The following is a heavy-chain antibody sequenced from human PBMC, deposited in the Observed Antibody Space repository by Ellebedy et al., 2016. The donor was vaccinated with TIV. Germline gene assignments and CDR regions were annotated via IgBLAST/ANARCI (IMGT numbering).Heavy chain of an antibody. CDR2: ISSSSSYI. J-gene: IGHJ6*02. CDR3: ARGHLSGLVMSPSYGFLYGMDV. Sequence: GESLKISXAASGFTFSSYSMNWVRQAPGKGLEWVSSISSSSSYIYYADSVKGRFTISRDNAKNSLYLQMNSLRAEDTAVYYCARGHLSGLVMSPSYGFLYGMDVWGQGTTVTVSS. CDR1: GFTFSSYS. D-gene: IGHD3/OR15-3a*01. V-gene: IGHV3-21*01.